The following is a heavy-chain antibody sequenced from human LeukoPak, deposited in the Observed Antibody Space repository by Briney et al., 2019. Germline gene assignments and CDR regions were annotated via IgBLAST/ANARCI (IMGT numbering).Heavy chain of an antibody. CDR1: GFTFSSYW. CDR2: IKQDGSEK. V-gene: IGHV3-7*01. Sequence: GGSLRLSCAASGFTFSSYWMSWVRQAPGKGLEWVANIKQDGSEKYYVDSVKGRFTISRDIAKNSLYLQMNSLRAEDTAVYYCARNEPGIAVAAVDAFDIWGQGTMVTVSS. J-gene: IGHJ3*02. CDR3: ARNEPGIAVAAVDAFDI. D-gene: IGHD6-19*01.